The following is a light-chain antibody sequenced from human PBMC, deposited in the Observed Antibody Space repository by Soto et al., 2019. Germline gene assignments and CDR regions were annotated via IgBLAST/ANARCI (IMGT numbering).Light chain of an antibody. CDR3: QQRSNWPIT. Sequence: EFVLTQSPATLSLSPGERATLSCRASQSVSSYLAWYQQKPGQAPRRLIYDTSNRATGIPARFSGSGSGTDFTLTISSLDPEDFAVYYCQQRSNWPITFGQGTRLEIK. CDR2: DTS. CDR1: QSVSSY. J-gene: IGKJ5*01. V-gene: IGKV3-11*01.